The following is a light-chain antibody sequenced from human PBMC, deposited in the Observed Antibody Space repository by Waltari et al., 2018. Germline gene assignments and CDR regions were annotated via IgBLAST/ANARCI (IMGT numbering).Light chain of an antibody. J-gene: IGLJ3*02. CDR3: NSYAGSSSWV. CDR2: DVS. V-gene: IGLV2-14*01. Sequence: QSALTQPASVSGSPGQSITISCTGPSSDVGVYNPFSWYQQHPGKAPKPMIYDVSERPSGVSNRFSGSKSGNTASLTISGLQAEDEADYYCNSYAGSSSWVFGGGTKLTVL. CDR1: SSDVGVYNP.